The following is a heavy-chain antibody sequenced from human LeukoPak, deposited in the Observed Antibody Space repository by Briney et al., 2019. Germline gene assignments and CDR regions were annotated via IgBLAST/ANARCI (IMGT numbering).Heavy chain of an antibody. Sequence: PSETLSLTCTVSGGSISSSSYYWGWIRQPPGKGLEWLGSIYYSGSTYYNPSLKSRVTISVDTSKNQFSLKLSSVTAADTAVYYCASLDYYGSGSYAWFDPWGQGTLVTVSS. CDR3: ASLDYYGSGSYAWFDP. CDR1: GGSISSSSYY. V-gene: IGHV4-39*01. J-gene: IGHJ5*02. D-gene: IGHD3-10*01. CDR2: IYYSGST.